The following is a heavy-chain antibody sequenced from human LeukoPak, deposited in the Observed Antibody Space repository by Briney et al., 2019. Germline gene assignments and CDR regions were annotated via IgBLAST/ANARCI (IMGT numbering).Heavy chain of an antibody. D-gene: IGHD3-22*01. J-gene: IGHJ4*02. Sequence: GGSLRLSCAASGFTFSSYSMNWVRRAPGKGLEWVSSISSSSSYIYYADSVKGRFTISRDNAKNSLYLQMNSLRAEDTAVYYCASHYYDSSGYYLQAFDYWGQGTLVTVSS. CDR3: ASHYYDSSGYYLQAFDY. CDR1: GFTFSSYS. CDR2: ISSSSSYI. V-gene: IGHV3-21*01.